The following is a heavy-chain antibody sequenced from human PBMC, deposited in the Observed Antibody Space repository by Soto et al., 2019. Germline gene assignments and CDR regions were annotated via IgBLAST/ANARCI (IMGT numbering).Heavy chain of an antibody. J-gene: IGHJ4*02. CDR1: GGTFSSYA. V-gene: IGHV1-69*13. Sequence: SLKVSCKASGGTFSSYAISWVRQAPGQGLEWMGGIIPIFGTANYAQKFQGRVTITADESTSTAYMELSRLRSDDTAVYYCARAGTVWFGELLSTHFDYWGQGTLVTVSS. CDR3: ARAGTVWFGELLSTHFDY. D-gene: IGHD3-10*01. CDR2: IIPIFGTA.